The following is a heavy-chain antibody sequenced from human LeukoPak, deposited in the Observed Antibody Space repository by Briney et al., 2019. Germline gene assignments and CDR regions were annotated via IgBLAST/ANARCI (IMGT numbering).Heavy chain of an antibody. V-gene: IGHV3-74*01. CDR3: ARASVYAMDSWFDP. Sequence: PGGSLRLSCAASGFTLSSYWMHWVRQATGKGLMWVSRINSDGGSTSYADSVKGRFTISRDNAKNTLYLQMNSLRAEDTAVYYCARASVYAMDSWFDPWGQGTLVTVSS. J-gene: IGHJ5*02. CDR2: INSDGGST. D-gene: IGHD2-8*01. CDR1: GFTLSSYW.